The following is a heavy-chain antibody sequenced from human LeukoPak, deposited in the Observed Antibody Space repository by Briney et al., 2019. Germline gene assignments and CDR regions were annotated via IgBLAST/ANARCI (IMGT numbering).Heavy chain of an antibody. Sequence: GGSLRLSCVASGFTFNSYSMSWVRQAPGMGLEYVSSISGGGNLKYYADSVKDRFTISRDNAKNSVYLQMDSLRAEDTALYYCARALVYGGRNSHGYRGQGTLVTVSS. CDR1: GFTFNSYS. V-gene: IGHV3-21*01. J-gene: IGHJ4*02. CDR3: ARALVYGGRNSHGY. CDR2: ISGGGNLK. D-gene: IGHD4-23*01.